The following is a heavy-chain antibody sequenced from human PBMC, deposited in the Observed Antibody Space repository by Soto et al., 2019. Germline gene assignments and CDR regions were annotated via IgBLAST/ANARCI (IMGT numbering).Heavy chain of an antibody. D-gene: IGHD2-8*02. CDR1: GLTFSIYG. CDR2: LTGSGDGT. Sequence: VGSLRLSCEASGLTFSIYGMSCVRQARGKRVEWVSALTGSGDGTYYADSVKGRFTISRDNSKNTLYLQMNSLRAEDAAIYYCAKDSPILTVWGQGTTVIVCS. CDR3: AKDSPILTV. V-gene: IGHV3-23*01. J-gene: IGHJ6*02.